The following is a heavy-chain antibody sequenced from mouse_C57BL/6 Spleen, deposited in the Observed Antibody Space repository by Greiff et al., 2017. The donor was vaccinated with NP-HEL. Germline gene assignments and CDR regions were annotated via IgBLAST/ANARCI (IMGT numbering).Heavy chain of an antibody. J-gene: IGHJ2*01. CDR3: ARDADGNPYYFDY. CDR2: SRNKANDYTT. D-gene: IGHD1-1*01. Sequence: EVNVVESGGGLVQSGRSLRLSCATSGFTFSDFYMEWVRQAPGKGLEWIAASRNKANDYTTEYSASVKGRFIVSRDTSQSILYLQMNALRAEDTAIYYCARDADGNPYYFDYWGQGTTLTVSS. CDR1: GFTFSDFY. V-gene: IGHV7-1*01.